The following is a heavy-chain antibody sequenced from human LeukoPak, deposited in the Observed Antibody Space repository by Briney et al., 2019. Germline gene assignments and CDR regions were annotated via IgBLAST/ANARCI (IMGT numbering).Heavy chain of an antibody. Sequence: ASVKVSCKASGYTFTSYYMHWVRQAPGQGLKWMGIINPSGGSTSYAQKFQGRVTMTRDMSTSTVYMELSSLRSEDTAVYYCARDLFASTVIPQGNYYMDVWGKGTTVTVSS. CDR1: GYTFTSYY. CDR2: INPSGGST. J-gene: IGHJ6*03. D-gene: IGHD3-22*01. V-gene: IGHV1-46*01. CDR3: ARDLFASTVIPQGNYYMDV.